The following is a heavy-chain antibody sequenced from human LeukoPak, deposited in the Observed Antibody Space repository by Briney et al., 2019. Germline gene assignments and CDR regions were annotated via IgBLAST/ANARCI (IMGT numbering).Heavy chain of an antibody. V-gene: IGHV1-69*05. Sequence: ASVKVSCKASGGTFSSYAISWVRQAPGQGLEWMGGIIPIFGTVNYAQKFQGRVTITTDESTSTAYMELSSLRSEDTAVYYCATSHGYSGSSYWGQGTLVTVSS. CDR2: IIPIFGTV. CDR1: GGTFSSYA. J-gene: IGHJ4*02. D-gene: IGHD1-26*01. CDR3: ATSHGYSGSSY.